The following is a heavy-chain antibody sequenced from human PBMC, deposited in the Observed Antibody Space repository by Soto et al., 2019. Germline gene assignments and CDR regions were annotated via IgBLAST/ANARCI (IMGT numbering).Heavy chain of an antibody. Sequence: PGESLKISCKGSGYSFTSYWIGWVRQMPGKGLEWVGIIYPGDSDTRYSPSFQGQVTISADKSISTAYLQWSSLKASDTAMYYCARLAMVRRLPTYGMHVPGQATTVSVSS. CDR3: ARLAMVRRLPTYGMHV. D-gene: IGHD3-10*01. CDR1: GYSFTSYW. CDR2: IYPGDSDT. V-gene: IGHV5-51*01. J-gene: IGHJ6*02.